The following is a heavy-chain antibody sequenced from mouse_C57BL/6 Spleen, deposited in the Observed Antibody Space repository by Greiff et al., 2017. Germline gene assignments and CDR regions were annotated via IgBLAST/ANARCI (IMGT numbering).Heavy chain of an antibody. CDR2: IHPNSGST. CDR1: GYTFTSYW. J-gene: IGHJ1*03. D-gene: IGHD1-1*01. CDR3: ARDYGSSWYCDV. Sequence: VQLQQPGAELVKPGASVKLSCKASGYTFTSYWMHWVKQRPGQGLEWIGMIHPNSGSTNYNEKFKSKATLTVDKSSSTAYMQLSSLTSEDAAVYDCARDYGSSWYCDVWGTGTTVTVSS. V-gene: IGHV1-64*01.